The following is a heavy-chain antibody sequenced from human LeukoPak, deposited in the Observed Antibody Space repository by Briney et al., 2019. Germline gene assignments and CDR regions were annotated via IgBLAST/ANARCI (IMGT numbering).Heavy chain of an antibody. V-gene: IGHV3-30*18. Sequence: GRSLRLSCAASGFRFSNYGMHWVRQAPGKGLEWVAVISHDGSNTDYTDSVKGRFTISRDNSKNTLYLQMNSLRAEDTAVYYCAKEMKPWMHFDYWGQGTLVTVSS. CDR1: GFRFSNYG. D-gene: IGHD5-12*01. J-gene: IGHJ4*02. CDR3: AKEMKPWMHFDY. CDR2: ISHDGSNT.